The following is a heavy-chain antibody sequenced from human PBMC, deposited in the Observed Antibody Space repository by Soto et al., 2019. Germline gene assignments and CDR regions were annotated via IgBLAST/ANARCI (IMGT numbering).Heavy chain of an antibody. J-gene: IGHJ3*02. Sequence: GGSLRLSCAASGFTFSSYSMNWVRQAPGKGLEWVSYISSSSGTIYYADSVKGRFTISRDNAKNSLYLQMNSLRAEDTAVYYCARELIGYGDYDWAFDIWGQGTMVTVSS. V-gene: IGHV3-48*01. CDR1: GFTFSSYS. D-gene: IGHD4-17*01. CDR3: ARELIGYGDYDWAFDI. CDR2: ISSSSGTI.